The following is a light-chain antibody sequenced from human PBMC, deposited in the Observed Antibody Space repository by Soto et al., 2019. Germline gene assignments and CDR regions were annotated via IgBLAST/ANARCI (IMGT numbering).Light chain of an antibody. CDR2: GAS. CDR1: QSVSSN. J-gene: IGKJ1*01. Sequence: EIVMTQSPATLSVSPGERATLSCRASQSVSSNLAWYQQKPGQAPRLLIYGASTRATGIPARFSGSGSGTEFTLPIISLQSEDFAVYYCQQYNNWPRTFGKGTKVEIK. CDR3: QQYNNWPRT. V-gene: IGKV3-15*01.